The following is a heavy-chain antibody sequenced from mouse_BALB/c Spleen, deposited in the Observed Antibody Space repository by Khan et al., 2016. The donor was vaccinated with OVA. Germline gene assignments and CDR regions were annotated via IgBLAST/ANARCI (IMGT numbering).Heavy chain of an antibody. D-gene: IGHD3-2*02. CDR3: AREEALYYFDY. CDR1: GYIFTSYW. Sequence: VKLLESGAELVRPGASVKLSCKTSGYIFTSYWIHWVKQRSGQGLEWIARIYPGTDNTYYNEKLKDRATLTADRSSSTAYMQLSSLKSEDSAVYVCAREEALYYFDYWGQGTTLTVSS. V-gene: IGHV1S132*01. CDR2: IYPGTDNT. J-gene: IGHJ2*01.